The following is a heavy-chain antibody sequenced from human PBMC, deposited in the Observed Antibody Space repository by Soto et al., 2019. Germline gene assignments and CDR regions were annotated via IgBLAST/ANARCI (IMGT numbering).Heavy chain of an antibody. V-gene: IGHV1-46*01. CDR1: GYTFTSYY. D-gene: IGHD6-19*01. CDR2: INPSGGST. CDR3: ARDIPHAHSSGWPKLLRGYNWFDP. Sequence: GASVKASCKSSGYTFTSYYMHWVRQAPGQGLEWMGIINPSGGSTSYAQKFQGRVTMTRDTSTSTVYMELSSLRSEDTAVYYCARDIPHAHSSGWPKLLRGYNWFDPWGQGTLVTVSS. J-gene: IGHJ5*02.